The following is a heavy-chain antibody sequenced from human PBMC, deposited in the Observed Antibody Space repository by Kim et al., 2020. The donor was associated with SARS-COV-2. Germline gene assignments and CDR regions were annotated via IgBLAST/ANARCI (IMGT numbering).Heavy chain of an antibody. CDR2: ISYDGSNK. Sequence: GGSLRLSCAASGFTFSSYGMHWVRQAPGKGLEWVAVISYDGSNKYYADSVKGRFTISRDNSKNTLYLQMNSLRAEDTAVYYCAKDGFTMVRGYFDYWGQGTLVTVSS. CDR3: AKDGFTMVRGYFDY. J-gene: IGHJ4*02. D-gene: IGHD3-10*01. V-gene: IGHV3-30*18. CDR1: GFTFSSYG.